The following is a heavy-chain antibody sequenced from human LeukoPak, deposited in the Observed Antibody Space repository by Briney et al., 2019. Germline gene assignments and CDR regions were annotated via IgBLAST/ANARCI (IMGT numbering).Heavy chain of an antibody. D-gene: IGHD2-2*01. CDR3: ARDGDCSGTSCYLP. V-gene: IGHV1-2*02. J-gene: IGHJ5*02. Sequence: ASVKVSCKASGYTFTGYYMHWVRQAPGQGLEWMGWINPNSGGTNYAQKFQGRVTMTRDTSISTAYMELSRLRSDDTAVYYCARDGDCSGTSCYLPWGQGTLVTVSS. CDR2: INPNSGGT. CDR1: GYTFTGYY.